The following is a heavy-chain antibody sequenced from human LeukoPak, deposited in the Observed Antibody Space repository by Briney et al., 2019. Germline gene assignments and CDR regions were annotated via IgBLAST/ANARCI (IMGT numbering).Heavy chain of an antibody. CDR3: ARDILSMSH. D-gene: IGHD3-9*01. J-gene: IGHJ4*02. Sequence: GGSLRLSCAASGFTFSSYGMHWVRQAPGKGLEWVALIWYDGSNKYYADSVKGRFTISRDNSKNPLYLQMNSLRAEDTAVYYCARDILSMSHWGQGTLVTVSS. CDR2: IWYDGSNK. CDR1: GFTFSSYG. V-gene: IGHV3-33*08.